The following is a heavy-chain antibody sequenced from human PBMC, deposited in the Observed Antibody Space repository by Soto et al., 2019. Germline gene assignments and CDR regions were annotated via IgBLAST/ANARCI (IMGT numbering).Heavy chain of an antibody. CDR2: INAGNGNT. D-gene: IGHD3-22*01. J-gene: IGHJ4*02. CDR3: ARTYYYDSSGYYFDY. CDR1: GYTFTSYA. V-gene: IGHV1-3*05. Sequence: QVQLVQSGAEEKKPGASVKVSCKASGYTFTSYAMHWVRQAPGQRLEWMGWINAGNGNTKYSQKFQGRVTITRDTSASTAYMELSSLRSDDTAVYYCARTYYYDSSGYYFDYWGQGTLVTVSS.